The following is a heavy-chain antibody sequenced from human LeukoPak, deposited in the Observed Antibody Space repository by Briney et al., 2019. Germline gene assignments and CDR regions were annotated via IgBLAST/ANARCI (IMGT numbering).Heavy chain of an antibody. CDR1: GFTFSSYS. V-gene: IGHV3-21*04. CDR3: ARSAPRFGVYSYGYFDY. CDR2: ISSSSSYI. J-gene: IGHJ4*02. D-gene: IGHD5-18*01. Sequence: GGSLRLSCAASGFTFSSYSMNWVRQAPGKGLEWVSSISSSSSYIYYADSVKGRFTISRDNAKNTLYLQMNSLRAEDTAVYYCARSAPRFGVYSYGYFDYWGQGTLVTVSS.